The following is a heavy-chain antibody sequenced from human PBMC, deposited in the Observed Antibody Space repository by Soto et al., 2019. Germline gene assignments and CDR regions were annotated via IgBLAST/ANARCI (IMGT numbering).Heavy chain of an antibody. J-gene: IGHJ6*02. V-gene: IGHV5-51*01. Sequence: PGESLKISCQGSEYSFASYWIGWVRQMPGKDLEWMGIIYPGDSDTRYSPSFQCQGTISADKSLRTAYLQWTSLKASDTALYYCARTRSFTLGFYYDGMDVWGQGTTVTVSS. D-gene: IGHD6-6*01. CDR2: IYPGDSDT. CDR1: EYSFASYW. CDR3: ARTRSFTLGFYYDGMDV.